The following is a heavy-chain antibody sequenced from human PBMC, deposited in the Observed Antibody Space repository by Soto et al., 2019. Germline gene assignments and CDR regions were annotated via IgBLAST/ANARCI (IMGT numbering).Heavy chain of an antibody. D-gene: IGHD3-10*01. J-gene: IGHJ4*02. V-gene: IGHV3-23*01. Sequence: GGSLRLSCAASGFTFSSYAMSWVRQAPGKGLEWVSAISGSGGSTYYADSVKGRFTISRDNSKDTLYLQMNSLRAEDTAVYYCAKDQHLLWFGEFGYWGQGTLVTVS. CDR1: GFTFSSYA. CDR3: AKDQHLLWFGEFGY. CDR2: ISGSGGST.